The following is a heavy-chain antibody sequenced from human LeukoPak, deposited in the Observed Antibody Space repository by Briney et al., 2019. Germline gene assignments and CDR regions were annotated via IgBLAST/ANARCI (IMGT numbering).Heavy chain of an antibody. Sequence: SESLSLTCTASGCSISSYYWNWIRQPPGKGLEWMGYINYSGTTNYNPSLKNRGSMLVDKSYTQFSLKLMTVTAADTAVYYCARGWKYTSGYRVTELGSGYSDYWGQGTLVTVSS. J-gene: IGHJ4*02. CDR3: ARGWKYTSGYRVTELGSGYSDY. D-gene: IGHD3-9*01. CDR1: GCSISSYY. CDR2: INYSGTT. V-gene: IGHV4-59*01.